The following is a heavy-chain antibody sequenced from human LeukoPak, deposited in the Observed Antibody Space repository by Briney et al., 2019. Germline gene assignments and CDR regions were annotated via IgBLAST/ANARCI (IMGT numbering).Heavy chain of an antibody. J-gene: IGHJ4*02. D-gene: IGHD4-17*01. Sequence: PGESLKISCKGSXYXXTSYWIGWVRQXXXXXXXWMGIIYPGDSDTRYSPSFQGQVTISADKSISTAYLQWSSLKASDTAMYYCARRDGHGDYANYWGQGTLVTVSS. CDR2: IYPGDSDT. CDR3: ARRDGHGDYANY. CDR1: XYXXTSYW. V-gene: IGHV5-51*01.